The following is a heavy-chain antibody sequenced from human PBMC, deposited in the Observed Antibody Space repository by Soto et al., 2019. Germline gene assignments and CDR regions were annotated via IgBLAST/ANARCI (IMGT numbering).Heavy chain of an antibody. J-gene: IGHJ4*02. D-gene: IGHD1-26*01. CDR3: AREGVGPTSGSFEY. Sequence: QVHLVQSGAEVKKPGSSMKVACKVSGGTFSSYVLSWVRQAPGQGLEWMGRIIPMFGTTDYAENFQGRLTIIADESTSTAYMELSSLRSDDKALYFCAREGVGPTSGSFEYWGQGPLVSVST. CDR1: GGTFSSYV. CDR2: IIPMFGTT. V-gene: IGHV1-69*15.